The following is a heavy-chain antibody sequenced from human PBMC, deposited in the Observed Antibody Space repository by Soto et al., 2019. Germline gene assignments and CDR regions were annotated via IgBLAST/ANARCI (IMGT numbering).Heavy chain of an antibody. CDR1: GSSFTNYG. J-gene: IGHJ6*03. V-gene: IGHV1-18*01. CDR3: ARDRGVAPPVAGNTHYYYYMDV. Sequence: QDQLVQSGVEVKKPGASVKVSCKASGSSFTNYGITWVRQAPGQGFERMGWISAYNGNTNYAQKFQGRVTMTTDASTSPAYLEVRRLRSDDKAVYYCARDRGVAPPVAGNTHYYYYMDVCGKGTTVTVSS. D-gene: IGHD6-19*01. CDR2: ISAYNGNT.